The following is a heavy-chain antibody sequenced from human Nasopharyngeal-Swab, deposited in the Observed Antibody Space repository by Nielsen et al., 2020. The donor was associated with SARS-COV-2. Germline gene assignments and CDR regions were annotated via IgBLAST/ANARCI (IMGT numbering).Heavy chain of an antibody. CDR1: GFTFSSYS. CDR3: AKSECSSTSCYVDYYYYYMDV. CDR2: ISSSSSYI. J-gene: IGHJ6*03. Sequence: GGSLRLSCAASGFTFSSYSMNWVRQAPGKGLEWVSSISSSSSYIYYADSVKGRFTISRDNAKNSLYLQMNSLRAEDTAVYYCAKSECSSTSCYVDYYYYYMDVWGKGTTVTVSS. D-gene: IGHD2-2*01. V-gene: IGHV3-21*01.